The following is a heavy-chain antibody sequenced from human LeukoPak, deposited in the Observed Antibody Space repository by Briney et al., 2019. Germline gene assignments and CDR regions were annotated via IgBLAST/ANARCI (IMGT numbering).Heavy chain of an antibody. Sequence: GGSLRLSCAASGLTVITIDMTWVRQAPGKGLEWVSVLYSDGNTKYADSVQGRFTISRDNSKNTLYLEMNSLSPDDTAVYYCARGVEPLAANTLAYWGQGTLVTVSS. CDR1: GLTVITID. D-gene: IGHD1-14*01. CDR2: LYSDGNT. V-gene: IGHV3-53*01. CDR3: ARGVEPLAANTLAY. J-gene: IGHJ4*02.